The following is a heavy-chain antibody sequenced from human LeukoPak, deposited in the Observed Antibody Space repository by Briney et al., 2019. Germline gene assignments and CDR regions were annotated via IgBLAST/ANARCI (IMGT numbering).Heavy chain of an antibody. CDR2: MNPNSGNT. CDR1: GYTFTSYD. Sequence: ASVKVSCKASGYTFTSYDINRVRQATGQGLEWMGWMNPNSGNTGYAQKFRGRVTMTRNTSISTAYMELSSLRSEDTAVYYCARGRQPNCSGGSCYPGGGRYYFDYWGQGTLVTVSS. J-gene: IGHJ4*02. D-gene: IGHD2-15*01. CDR3: ARGRQPNCSGGSCYPGGGRYYFDY. V-gene: IGHV1-8*01.